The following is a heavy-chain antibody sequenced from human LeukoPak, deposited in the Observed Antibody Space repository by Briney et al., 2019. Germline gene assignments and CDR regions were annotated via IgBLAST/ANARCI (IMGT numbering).Heavy chain of an antibody. CDR2: IKEDGSAT. V-gene: IGHV3-7*04. CDR1: GFTFSTYW. D-gene: IGHD1-1*01. J-gene: IGHJ5*01. CDR3: ARDSPGYLAYDS. Sequence: PGGSLRLSCAASGFTFSTYWMTWVRQAPEKGPEWVANIKEDGSATYYLDSVKGQFTISRDNAKKSLYLQMNRLRAEDTAVYYCARDSPGYLAYDSWGQGTQVTVSS.